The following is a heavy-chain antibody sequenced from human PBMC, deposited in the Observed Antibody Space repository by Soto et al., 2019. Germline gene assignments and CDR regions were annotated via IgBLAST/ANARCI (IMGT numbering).Heavy chain of an antibody. CDR1: GGSISSYY. CDR2: IYFTGTT. J-gene: IGHJ5*02. CDR3: ARNPPYSSGWYWFDP. D-gene: IGHD6-19*01. Sequence: SETLSLTCTVSGGSISSYYWSWIRQPPGKGLEWIGHIYFTGTTNYNPSLRSRVTISVDTSKNQFSLKLSSVTAADTAVYYCARNPPYSSGWYWFDPWGQGTLVTVSS. V-gene: IGHV4-59*01.